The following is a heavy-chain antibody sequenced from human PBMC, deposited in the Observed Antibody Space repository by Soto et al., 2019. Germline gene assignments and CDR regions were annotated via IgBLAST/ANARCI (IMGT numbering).Heavy chain of an antibody. CDR1: GYTFTGYF. D-gene: IGHD5-18*01. Sequence: ASVKGSCKSSGYTFTGYFIHWVRQAPGQGLEWMGWINPNSGATKYAQKFQGRVTLTKDTSISTAYMELTSLRSDDAAVYYCAREAMASSVFGYWGQGTLVTVSS. CDR3: AREAMASSVFGY. J-gene: IGHJ4*02. CDR2: INPNSGAT. V-gene: IGHV1-2*02.